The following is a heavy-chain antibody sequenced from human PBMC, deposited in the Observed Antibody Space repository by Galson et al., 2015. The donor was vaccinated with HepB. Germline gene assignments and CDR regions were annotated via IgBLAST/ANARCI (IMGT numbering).Heavy chain of an antibody. V-gene: IGHV1-69*01. CDR3: ASYCSSTSCIPRVGAFDI. J-gene: IGHJ3*02. D-gene: IGHD2-2*01. CDR2: IIPIFGTA. Sequence: RQAPGQGLEWMGGIIPIFGTANYAQKFQGRVTITADESTSTAYMELSSLRSEDTAVYYCASYCSSTSCIPRVGAFDIWGQGTMVTVSS.